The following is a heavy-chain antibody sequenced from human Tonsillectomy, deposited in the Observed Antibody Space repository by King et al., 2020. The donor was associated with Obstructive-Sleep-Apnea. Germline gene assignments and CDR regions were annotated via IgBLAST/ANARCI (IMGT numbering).Heavy chain of an antibody. D-gene: IGHD2-21*02. CDR2: IRREVYGGTT. J-gene: IGHJ3*02. V-gene: IGHV3-49*03. CDR1: GFTFGDYA. CDR3: SREVYCGGDCSTPDAFDI. Sequence: DVQLVESGGGLVQPGRSLRLSCTAPGFTFGDYAMSWFRQAPGKGLEWVGFIRREVYGGTTEYAASVKGRFTISREDSKSIAYLQMNSLKIEDTAVYYCSREVYCGGDCSTPDAFDIWGQGTMVTVSS.